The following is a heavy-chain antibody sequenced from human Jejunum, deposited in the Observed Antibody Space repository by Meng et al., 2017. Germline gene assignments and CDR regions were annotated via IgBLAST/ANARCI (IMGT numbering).Heavy chain of an antibody. Sequence: VCLKGLGPGLVRPAGPLSPSCAVAGVSIGSSHGWSWVRQPPGKGLEWIGEIFHGGSTNYNSSLKSRVSISVDKSKNQFSLELSSVTAADTAVYYCSNYVWGSRPTGVLSWGQGTLVTVSS. V-gene: IGHV4-4*02. D-gene: IGHD3-16*01. J-gene: IGHJ5*02. CDR3: SNYVWGSRPTGVLS. CDR2: IFHGGST. CDR1: GVSIGSSHG.